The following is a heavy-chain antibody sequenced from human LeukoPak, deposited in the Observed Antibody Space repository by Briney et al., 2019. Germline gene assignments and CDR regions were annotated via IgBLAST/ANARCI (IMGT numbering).Heavy chain of an antibody. CDR3: ARDTRSLSGSYYVNYFDS. Sequence: ASVKVSCKASGYTFTSYYMHWVRQAPGQGLEWMGIINPSGGSTSYAQKFQGRVTMTRDTSISTAYMELSRLTSDDTAVYYCARDTRSLSGSYYVNYFDSWGQGTLVTVSS. D-gene: IGHD1-26*01. CDR2: INPSGGST. CDR1: GYTFTSYY. V-gene: IGHV1-46*01. J-gene: IGHJ4*02.